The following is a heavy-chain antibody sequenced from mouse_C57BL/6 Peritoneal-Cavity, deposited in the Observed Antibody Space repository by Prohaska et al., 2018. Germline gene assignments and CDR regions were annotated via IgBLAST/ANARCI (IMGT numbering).Heavy chain of an antibody. CDR1: GIDFSRYW. V-gene: IGHV4-1*01. Sequence: EVKLLQSGGGLVQPGGSLKLSCAASGIDFSRYWMSWVRRAPGKGLEWIGEINPDSSTINYAPSLKDKFIISRDNAKKTLYLQMSKVRSEDTALYYCARPPLLSHWYFDVWGTGTTVTVSS. CDR3: ARPPLLSHWYFDV. CDR2: INPDSSTI. D-gene: IGHD2-1*01. J-gene: IGHJ1*03.